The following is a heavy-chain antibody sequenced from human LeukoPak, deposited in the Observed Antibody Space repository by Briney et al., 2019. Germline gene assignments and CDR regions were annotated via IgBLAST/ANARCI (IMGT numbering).Heavy chain of an antibody. CDR2: ISYDGSNK. J-gene: IGHJ4*02. V-gene: IGHV3-30-3*01. CDR1: GFTLSSYA. Sequence: GGSLRLSCAASGFTLSSYAMHWVRQAPGKGLEWVAVISYDGSNKYYADSVKGRFTISRDNSKNTLYLQMNSLRAEDTAVYYCAREYSYGYYFDYWGQGTLVTVSS. CDR3: AREYSYGYYFDY. D-gene: IGHD5-18*01.